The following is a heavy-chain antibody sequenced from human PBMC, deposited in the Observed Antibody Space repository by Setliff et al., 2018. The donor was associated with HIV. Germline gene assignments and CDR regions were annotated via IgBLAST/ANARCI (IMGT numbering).Heavy chain of an antibody. J-gene: IGHJ4*02. CDR2: INPNSGGT. Sequence: ASVKVSCKASGYTFTGYYMHWVRQAPGQGLEWMGWINPNSGGTNYAQKFQGRVTMTRDTSISTAYMELSRLRSADAAVYYCTRGMRPMVKRVPFDYWGQGTLVTVSS. D-gene: IGHD2-15*01. V-gene: IGHV1-2*02. CDR1: GYTFTGYY. CDR3: TRGMRPMVKRVPFDY.